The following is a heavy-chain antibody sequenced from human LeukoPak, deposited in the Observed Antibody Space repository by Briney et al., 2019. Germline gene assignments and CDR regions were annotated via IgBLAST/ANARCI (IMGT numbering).Heavy chain of an antibody. CDR1: GFTFSSYG. Sequence: GRSLRLSCAASGFTFSSYGMHWVRQAPGKGLEWVAVISYDGSSKYYADSVKGRFTISRDNSKNTLYLQMNSLRAEDTAVYYCAKDRRYCSGGSCLFYYYGMDVWGQGTTVTVSS. D-gene: IGHD2-15*01. CDR2: ISYDGSSK. CDR3: AKDRRYCSGGSCLFYYYGMDV. V-gene: IGHV3-30*18. J-gene: IGHJ6*02.